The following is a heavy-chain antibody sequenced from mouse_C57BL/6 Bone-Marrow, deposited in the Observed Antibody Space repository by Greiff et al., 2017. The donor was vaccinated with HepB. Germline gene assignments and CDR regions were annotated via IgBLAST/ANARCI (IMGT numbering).Heavy chain of an antibody. V-gene: IGHV7-1*01. J-gene: IGHJ1*03. CDR3: ARDAPQSPIYWYFDV. D-gene: IGHD6-1*01. CDR2: SRNKANDYTT. CDR1: GFTFSDFY. Sequence: EVMLVDSGGGLVQSGRSLRLSCATSGFTFSDFYMEWVRQAPGKGLEWIAASRNKANDYTTEYSASVKGRFIVSRDTSQSILYLQMNALRAEDTAIYYCARDAPQSPIYWYFDVWGTGTTVTVSS.